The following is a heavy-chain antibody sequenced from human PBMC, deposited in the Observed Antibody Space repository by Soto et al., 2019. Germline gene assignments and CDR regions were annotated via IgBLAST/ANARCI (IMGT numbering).Heavy chain of an antibody. Sequence: QVQMVQSGAEVKKPGASVKVSCKTSGYIFTNYDITWVRQAPGQGLEWMGWISAYNGNTNYTQKFQDRVTMTTDTSTSTAYVEVRSLRSDDTAVYYCARGVDGDYWGQGTLVTVST. CDR1: GYIFTNYD. CDR3: ARGVDGDY. CDR2: ISAYNGNT. D-gene: IGHD3-3*01. J-gene: IGHJ4*02. V-gene: IGHV1-18*01.